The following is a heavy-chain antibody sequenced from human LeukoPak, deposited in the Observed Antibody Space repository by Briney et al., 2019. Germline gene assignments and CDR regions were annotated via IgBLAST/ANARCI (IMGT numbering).Heavy chain of an antibody. Sequence: GGSLRLSCAASGFTFDDYAMHWVRQAPGKGLEWVSLISGDGGSTYYADSVKGRFTISRDNSKNSLYLQMNSLRTEDTALYYCAKDMENYYDSSGYYQFDYWGQGTPVTVSS. D-gene: IGHD3-22*01. CDR1: GFTFDDYA. V-gene: IGHV3-43*02. CDR2: ISGDGGST. CDR3: AKDMENYYDSSGYYQFDY. J-gene: IGHJ4*02.